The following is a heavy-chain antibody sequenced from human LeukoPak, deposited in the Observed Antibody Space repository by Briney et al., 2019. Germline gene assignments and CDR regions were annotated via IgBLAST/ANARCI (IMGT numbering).Heavy chain of an antibody. CDR3: AGGSTSGRDGYNFDY. CDR2: INHSGST. J-gene: IGHJ4*02. Sequence: SETLSLTCAVYGGSFSGYYWSWIRQPPGKGLEWIGEINHSGSTNYNPSLKSRVTISVDTSKNQFSLKLSSVTAADTAVYYCAGGSTSGRDGYNFDYWGQGTLVTVSS. CDR1: GGSFSGYY. D-gene: IGHD5-24*01. V-gene: IGHV4-34*01.